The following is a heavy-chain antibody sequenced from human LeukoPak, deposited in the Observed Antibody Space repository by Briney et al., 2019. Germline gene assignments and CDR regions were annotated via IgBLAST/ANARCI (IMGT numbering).Heavy chain of an antibody. V-gene: IGHV3-9*01. Sequence: PGGSLRLSCAASGFTFDDYAMHWVRQAPGKGLEWVSGISWNSGSIGYADSVKGRFTISRDNAKNSLYLQMNSLRAEDTALYYCAALWYSSSWSNWGQGTLVTVSS. CDR1: GFTFDDYA. CDR3: AALWYSSSWSN. CDR2: ISWNSGSI. D-gene: IGHD6-13*01. J-gene: IGHJ4*02.